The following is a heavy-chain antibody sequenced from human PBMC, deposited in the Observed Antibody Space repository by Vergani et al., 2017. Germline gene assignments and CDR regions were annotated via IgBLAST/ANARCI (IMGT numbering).Heavy chain of an antibody. J-gene: IGHJ4*02. CDR1: GGSISSYY. Sequence: QVQLQESGPGLVKPSETLSLTCTVSGGSISSYYWSWIRQPPGKGLEWIGYIYYSGSTYYNPSLKSRVTISVDTSKNQFSLKLSSVTAADTAVYYCARGASVTFDYWGQGTLVTVSS. CDR2: IYYSGST. V-gene: IGHV4-59*12. CDR3: ARGASVTFDY.